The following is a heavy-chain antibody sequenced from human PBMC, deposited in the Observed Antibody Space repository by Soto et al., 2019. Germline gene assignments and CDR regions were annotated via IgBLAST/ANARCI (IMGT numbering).Heavy chain of an antibody. D-gene: IGHD2-2*01. CDR3: AKGGKDIVVYYMDV. J-gene: IGHJ6*03. CDR2: ISGSGGST. V-gene: IGHV3-23*01. CDR1: GFTFSSYA. Sequence: GGSLRLSCAASGFTFSSYAMSWVRQAPGKGLEWVSAISGSGGSTYYADSVKGRFTISRDNSKNTLYLQMNSLRAEDTAVYYCAKGGKDIVVYYMDVWGKGTTVTVSS.